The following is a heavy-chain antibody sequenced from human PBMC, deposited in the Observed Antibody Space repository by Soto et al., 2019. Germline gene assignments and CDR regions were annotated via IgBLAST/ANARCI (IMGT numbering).Heavy chain of an antibody. V-gene: IGHV3-30-3*01. CDR3: ARDQDMTTVTPEYYFDY. CDR2: ISYDGSNK. J-gene: IGHJ4*02. Sequence: QVQLVESGGGVVQPGRSLRLSCAASGFTFSSYAMHWVRQAPGKGLEWVAVISYDGSNKYYADSVKGRFTISRDNSKNTLYLQMNSLRAEDTAVYYCARDQDMTTVTPEYYFDYWGQGTLVTVSS. CDR1: GFTFSSYA. D-gene: IGHD4-17*01.